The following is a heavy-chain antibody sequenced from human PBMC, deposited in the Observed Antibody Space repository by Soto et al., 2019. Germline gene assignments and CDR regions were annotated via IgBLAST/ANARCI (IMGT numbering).Heavy chain of an antibody. J-gene: IGHJ6*03. V-gene: IGHV5-51*03. Sequence: EVQLVQSGAEVKKPGESLKISCKGSGYSFTSYWIGWVRQMPGKGLEWMGIIYPGDSDTRYSPSFQGQVTISADKSISTAYLQWSSLKASDTAMYYCARAGYCSSTSCQSYYYMDVWGKGTTVTVSS. D-gene: IGHD2-2*03. CDR1: GYSFTSYW. CDR2: IYPGDSDT. CDR3: ARAGYCSSTSCQSYYYMDV.